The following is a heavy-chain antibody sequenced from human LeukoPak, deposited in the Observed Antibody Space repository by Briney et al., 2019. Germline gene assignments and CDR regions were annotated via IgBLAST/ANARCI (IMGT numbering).Heavy chain of an antibody. CDR1: GYTFTSYD. D-gene: IGHD4-23*01. CDR3: ARGGGARSYWYFDL. CDR2: MNPNSGNT. V-gene: IGHV1-8*01. J-gene: IGHJ2*01. Sequence: ASVKVSCKASGYTFTSYDINWVRQATGQGLEWMGWMNPNSGNTGYAQKFQGRVTMTRNTSISTAYMELSSLRPEGTAVYYCARGGGARSYWYFDLWGRGTLVTVSS.